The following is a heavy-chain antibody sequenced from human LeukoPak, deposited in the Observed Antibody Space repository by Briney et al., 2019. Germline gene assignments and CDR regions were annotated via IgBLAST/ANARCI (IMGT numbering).Heavy chain of an antibody. CDR1: GYTFTSYG. D-gene: IGHD3-22*01. CDR2: ISAYNGNT. Sequence: ASVKVSCKASGYTFTSYGISWVRQAPGQGLEWMGWISAYNGNTNYAQKLQGRVTMTTDTSTSTAYMELRSLRSDDTAVYYCAKEPHYYDSSGYYGAFDYWGQGTLVTVSS. J-gene: IGHJ4*02. V-gene: IGHV1-18*01. CDR3: AKEPHYYDSSGYYGAFDY.